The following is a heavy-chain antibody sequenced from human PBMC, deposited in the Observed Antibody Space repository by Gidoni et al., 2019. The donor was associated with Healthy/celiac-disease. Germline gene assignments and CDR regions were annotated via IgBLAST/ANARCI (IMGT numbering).Heavy chain of an antibody. CDR1: GFTFSSYS. V-gene: IGHV3-48*02. CDR3: ARDAITIFDAFDI. J-gene: IGHJ3*02. Sequence: EAQLVESGGGLVQHGWSPRLPCAAYGFTFSSYSMHWVSQAPGKGLEWVSYSSSSSSTIYYADSVKGRFTISRDNAKNSLYLQMNSLRDEDTAVYYCARDAITIFDAFDIWGQGTMVTVSS. D-gene: IGHD3-3*01. CDR2: SSSSSSTI.